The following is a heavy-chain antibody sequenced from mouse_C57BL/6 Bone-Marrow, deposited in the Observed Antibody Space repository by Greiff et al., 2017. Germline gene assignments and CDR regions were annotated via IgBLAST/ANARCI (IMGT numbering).Heavy chain of an antibody. CDR3: ARGENWDYFDY. V-gene: IGHV1-7*01. Sequence: VKVVESGAELAKPGASVKLSCKASGYTFTSYWMHWVKQRPGQGLEWIGYITPSSGYTKYNQKFKDKATLTADKSSSTAYMQLSSLTYEDSAVYYCARGENWDYFDYWGQGTTLTVSS. CDR2: ITPSSGYT. J-gene: IGHJ2*01. CDR1: GYTFTSYW. D-gene: IGHD4-1*01.